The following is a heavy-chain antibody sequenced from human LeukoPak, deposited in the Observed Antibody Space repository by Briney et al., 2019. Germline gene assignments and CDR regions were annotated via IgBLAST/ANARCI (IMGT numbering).Heavy chain of an antibody. D-gene: IGHD3-10*01. CDR1: GGTFSSYA. J-gene: IGHJ6*04. CDR2: IIPIFGTV. CDR3: ASQITMVRGVIVPYYYYGMDV. Sequence: SVKVSCKASGGTFSSYAISWVRQAPGQGLEWMGGIIPIFGTVNYAQKFQGRVTITADKSTSTAYMELSSLRSEDTAVYYCASQITMVRGVIVPYYYYGMDVWGKGTTVTVSS. V-gene: IGHV1-69*06.